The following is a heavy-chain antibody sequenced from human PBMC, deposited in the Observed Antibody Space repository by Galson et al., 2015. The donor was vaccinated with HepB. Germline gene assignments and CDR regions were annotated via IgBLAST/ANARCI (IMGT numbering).Heavy chain of an antibody. CDR3: ARRYSSSPYYYLDV. V-gene: IGHV5-51*01. CDR1: GYYFTNHW. D-gene: IGHD2-2*01. CDR2: IYPGDSDT. Sequence: QSGAEVKKPGEYLKISCKASGYYFTNHWIAWVRQKPGKGLEWMGIIYPGDSDTKYSPSFQGQVTISTDKSISTAYLQLSSLAASDTAVYYCARRYSSSPYYYLDVWGRGTTVTVSS. J-gene: IGHJ6*03.